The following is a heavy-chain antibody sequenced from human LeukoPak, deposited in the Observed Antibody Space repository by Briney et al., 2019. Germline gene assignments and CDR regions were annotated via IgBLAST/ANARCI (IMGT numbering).Heavy chain of an antibody. J-gene: IGHJ3*02. Sequence: GGSLRLSCAASGFTFSSYGMHWVRQAPGKGLEWVAFIRYDGSNKYYADSVKGRFTISRDNSKNTLYLQMNSLRAEDTAVYYCAKSLYSGSYYSAFDIWGQGTMVTVSS. V-gene: IGHV3-30*02. D-gene: IGHD1-26*01. CDR2: IRYDGSNK. CDR3: AKSLYSGSYYSAFDI. CDR1: GFTFSSYG.